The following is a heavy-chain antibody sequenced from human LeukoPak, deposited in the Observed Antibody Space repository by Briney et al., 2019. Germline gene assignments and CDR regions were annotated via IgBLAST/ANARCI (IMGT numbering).Heavy chain of an antibody. CDR2: INPNSGGT. D-gene: IGHD2-8*01. V-gene: IGHV1-2*02. CDR3: ARVSHALVDCTNGVCYLPLLSY. J-gene: IGHJ4*02. Sequence: ASVKVSCKASGYTFTGYYMHWVRQAPGQGLEWMGWINPNSGGTNYAQKFQGRVTMTRDTSISTAYMELSRLRSDDTAVYYCARVSHALVDCTNGVCYLPLLSYWGQGTLVTVSS. CDR1: GYTFTGYY.